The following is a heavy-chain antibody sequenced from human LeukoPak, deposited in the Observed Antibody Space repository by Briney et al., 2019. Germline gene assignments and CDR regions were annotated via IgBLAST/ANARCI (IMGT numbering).Heavy chain of an antibody. D-gene: IGHD2/OR15-2a*01. J-gene: IGHJ3*02. V-gene: IGHV1-8*01. Sequence: ASVKVSCKASGYTFTTSDINWVRQAPGQGLQWMGWMNPNSGNAVYAQKFQGRVTMTRSTSINTAYMELSSLRSEDTAVYFCAISRNIGPNDPFDIWGQGTMVTVSS. CDR2: MNPNSGNA. CDR1: GYTFTTSD. CDR3: AISRNIGPNDPFDI.